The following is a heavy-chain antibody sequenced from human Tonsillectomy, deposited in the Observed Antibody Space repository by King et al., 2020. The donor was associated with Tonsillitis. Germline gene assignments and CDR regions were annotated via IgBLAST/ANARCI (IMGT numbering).Heavy chain of an antibody. CDR3: ARGRTNKDY. CDR2: MYHSGST. Sequence: VQLQESGPGLVKPSETLSLTCAVSGYSISSGYYWGWIRQPPGKGLEWIGSMYHSGSTYCNPSLKSRVTISVDTSKNQFSLKLSSVTAADTAIYYCARGRTNKDYWGQGTLVTVSS. J-gene: IGHJ4*02. CDR1: GYSISSGYY. V-gene: IGHV4-38-2*01.